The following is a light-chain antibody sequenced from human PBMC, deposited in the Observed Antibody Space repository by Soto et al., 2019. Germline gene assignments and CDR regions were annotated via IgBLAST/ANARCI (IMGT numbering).Light chain of an antibody. CDR3: QQSYRTPYT. V-gene: IGKV1-39*01. CDR2: GAS. Sequence: DIQMTQSPSSLSASVGDRVIITCRASQSISRYLNWYVQKPGKAPKVLIYGASSLQSGVSSRFSGSGSGTDFTLTISSLQPEDFGTYYCQQSYRTPYTFGQGTKLEIK. CDR1: QSISRY. J-gene: IGKJ2*01.